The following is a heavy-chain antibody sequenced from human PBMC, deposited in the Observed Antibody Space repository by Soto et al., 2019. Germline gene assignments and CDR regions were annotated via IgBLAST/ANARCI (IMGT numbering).Heavy chain of an antibody. D-gene: IGHD3-22*01. CDR3: ARGSHYYDSSGYLFDY. J-gene: IGHJ4*02. CDR1: GFTFSSYA. Sequence: PGGSLRLSCAASGFTFSSYAMHWVRQAPGKGLEWVAVISYDGSNKYYADSVKGRFTISRDNSKNTLYLQMNSLRAEDTAVYYCARGSHYYDSSGYLFDYWGQGTPV. V-gene: IGHV3-30-3*01. CDR2: ISYDGSNK.